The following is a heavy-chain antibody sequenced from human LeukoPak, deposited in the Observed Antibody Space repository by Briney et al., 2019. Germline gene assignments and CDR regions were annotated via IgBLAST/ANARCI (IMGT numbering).Heavy chain of an antibody. D-gene: IGHD1-20*01. V-gene: IGHV1-46*01. CDR1: GYTFTSYY. J-gene: IGHJ4*02. Sequence: ASVKVSCKASGYTFTSYYMHWVRQAPGQGLEWMGIINPSGGSTSYAQKFQGRVTMTRDTPTSTVYMELSSLRSEDTAVCYCARDRITGTTVPDYWGQGTLVTVSS. CDR3: ARDRITGTTVPDY. CDR2: INPSGGST.